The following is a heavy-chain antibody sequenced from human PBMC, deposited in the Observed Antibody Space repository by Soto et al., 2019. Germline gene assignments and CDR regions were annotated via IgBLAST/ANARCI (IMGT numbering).Heavy chain of an antibody. D-gene: IGHD6-13*01. J-gene: IGHJ6*02. V-gene: IGHV1-2*04. CDR1: GYTFTGYY. CDR3: ATRKAAAGTVVGPLDV. CDR2: INPNSGGT. Sequence: ASVKVSCKASGYTFTGYYMHWVRQAPGQGLEWMGWINPNSGGTNYAQKFQGWVTMTRGTSISTAYMELSRLRSDDTAVYYCATRKAAAGTVVGPLDVWGQGTTVTVSS.